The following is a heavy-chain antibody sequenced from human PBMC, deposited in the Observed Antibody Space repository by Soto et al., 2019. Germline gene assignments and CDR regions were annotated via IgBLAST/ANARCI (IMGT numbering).Heavy chain of an antibody. V-gene: IGHV3-30-3*01. CDR2: ISYDGSNK. CDR3: ARDYYRFNSGSGFSIDV. CDR1: GFTFSSYA. J-gene: IGHJ6*02. D-gene: IGHD5-12*01. Sequence: QVQLVESGGGVVQPGRSLRLSCAASGFTFSSYAMHWVRQAPGKGLEWVAVISYDGSNKYYADSVKGRFTISRDNSKNTLYLKMNSLRAEDTAVYYCARDYYRFNSGSGFSIDVWGQGTTVTVSS.